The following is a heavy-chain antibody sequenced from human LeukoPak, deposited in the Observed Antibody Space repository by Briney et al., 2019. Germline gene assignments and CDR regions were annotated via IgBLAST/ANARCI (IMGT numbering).Heavy chain of an antibody. CDR3: AIPDSSSSLGYDY. CDR2: IYYSGST. J-gene: IGHJ4*02. D-gene: IGHD6-6*01. V-gene: IGHV4-59*01. Sequence: KPSETLSLTCTVSGGSISSYYWSWIRQPPGKGLEWIGYIYYSGSTNYNPSHKSRVTISVDTSKNQFSLKLSSVTAADTAVYYCAIPDSSSSLGYDYWGQGTLVTVSS. CDR1: GGSISSYY.